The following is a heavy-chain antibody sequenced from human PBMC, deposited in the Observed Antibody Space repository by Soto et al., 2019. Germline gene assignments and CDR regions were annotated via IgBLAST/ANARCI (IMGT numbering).Heavy chain of an antibody. V-gene: IGHV3-9*01. CDR3: AKVIRTGFSSGWVD. J-gene: IGHJ4*02. CDR2: FTWNSGTI. CDR1: GFTFDDYA. Sequence: EVQLVESGGGLVQPGRSLILSCAASGFTFDDYAMHWVRQAPGRGLEWVSGFTWNSGTIAYADSVKGRFTVSRDNAKDSLYLQMNSLRTDDTAFYYCAKVIRTGFSSGWVDWGQGTLVTVSS. D-gene: IGHD6-19*01.